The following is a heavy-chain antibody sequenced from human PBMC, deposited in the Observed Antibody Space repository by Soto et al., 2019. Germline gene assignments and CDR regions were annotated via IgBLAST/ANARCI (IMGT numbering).Heavy chain of an antibody. V-gene: IGHV4-30-4*01. CDR1: GGSISDGAYY. J-gene: IGHJ4*02. CDR2: IYNSGNT. CDR3: ASGLSGDKVDQ. Sequence: QVQLQESGPGLVKPSQTLSLTCTVSGGSISDGAYYWSWIRQPPGKGLEWIGHIYNSGNTYNNPALRSRLTLSLATSKSQFSLNLDSVTAADTAVYYCASGLSGDKVDQWGQGTLVTVSS. D-gene: IGHD2-21*01.